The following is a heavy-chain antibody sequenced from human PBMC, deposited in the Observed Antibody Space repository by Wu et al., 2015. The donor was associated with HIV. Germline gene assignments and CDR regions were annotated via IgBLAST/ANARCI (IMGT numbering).Heavy chain of an antibody. CDR2: IIPIISRT. D-gene: IGHD6-6*01. V-gene: IGHV1-69*13. Sequence: VQLVQSGAEMKKPGSSVKVSCKASGGTFSDFGFSWVRQAPGQGLEWMGGIIPIISRTYYAQKFQDRIAITADESSTTVYMEVNSLRSEDTAMYFCARGGASPHSSSSATLDFWGQGTPGHRLL. CDR1: GGTFSDFG. CDR3: ARGGASPHSSSSATLDF. J-gene: IGHJ4*02.